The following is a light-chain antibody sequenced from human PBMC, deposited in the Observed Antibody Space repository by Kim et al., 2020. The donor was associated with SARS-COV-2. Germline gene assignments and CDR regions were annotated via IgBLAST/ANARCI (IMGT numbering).Light chain of an antibody. Sequence: SVGDRVIITCRTSQSISSLLHWYQQKPRKAPKLLIYAASNLQSGVPSRFSGSGSGTEFTLTIRSLQPEDSATYYCQQGYSSPQITFGQGTRLEIK. CDR2: AAS. CDR3: QQGYSSPQIT. J-gene: IGKJ5*01. CDR1: QSISSL. V-gene: IGKV1-39*01.